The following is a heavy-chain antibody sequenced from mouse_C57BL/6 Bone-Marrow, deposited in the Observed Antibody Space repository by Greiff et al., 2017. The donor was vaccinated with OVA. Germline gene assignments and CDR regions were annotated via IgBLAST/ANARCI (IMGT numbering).Heavy chain of an antibody. CDR1: GYTFTSYG. V-gene: IGHV1-81*01. CDR2: IYPRSGNT. D-gene: IGHD2-10*02. Sequence: VKLQESGAELARPGASVKLSCKASGYTFTSYGISWVKQRTGQGLEWIGEIYPRSGNTYYNEKFKGKATLTADKSSSTAYMELRSLTSEDSAVYFCAREYAAWFAYWGQGTLVTVSA. J-gene: IGHJ3*01. CDR3: AREYAAWFAY.